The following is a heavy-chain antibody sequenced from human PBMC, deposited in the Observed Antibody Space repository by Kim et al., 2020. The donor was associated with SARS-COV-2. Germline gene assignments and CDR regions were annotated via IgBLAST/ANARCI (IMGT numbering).Heavy chain of an antibody. J-gene: IGHJ4*02. CDR3: ARDPHPNMVRGAIRTHY. Sequence: GGSLRLSCAASGFTFSSYSMNWVRQAPGKGLEWVASISNSSSYIYYADSVKGRFTISRDNAKNSLYLQMNSLRAEDTAVYYCARDPHPNMVRGAIRTHYWGQGTLVTVSS. CDR2: ISNSSSYI. V-gene: IGHV3-21*01. D-gene: IGHD3-10*01. CDR1: GFTFSSYS.